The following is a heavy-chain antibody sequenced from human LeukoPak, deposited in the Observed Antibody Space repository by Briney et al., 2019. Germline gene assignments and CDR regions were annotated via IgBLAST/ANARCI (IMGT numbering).Heavy chain of an antibody. D-gene: IGHD1-26*01. CDR2: ISSSSSYI. Sequence: PGGSLRLSCAPSGFTFSSYSMNWVRHAPGKGLEWVSSISSSSSYIYYADSVKGRFTISRDNAKNSLYLQMNSLRAEDTAVYYCARDDAVGATTYWYFDLWGRGTLVTVSS. CDR1: GFTFSSYS. CDR3: ARDDAVGATTYWYFDL. J-gene: IGHJ2*01. V-gene: IGHV3-21*01.